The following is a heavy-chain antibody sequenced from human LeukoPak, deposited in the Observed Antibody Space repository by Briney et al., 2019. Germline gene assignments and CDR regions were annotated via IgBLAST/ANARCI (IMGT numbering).Heavy chain of an antibody. Sequence: GGSLRLSCAASGFTFSSYSMKWVRQAPGKGLGWVSSISSSSSYIYYADSVKGRFTISRDNAKNSLYLQMNSLRAEDTAVYYCAAQRSYSDFWSGSHDAFDIWGQGTMVTVSS. CDR1: GFTFSSYS. D-gene: IGHD3-3*01. CDR3: AAQRSYSDFWSGSHDAFDI. V-gene: IGHV3-21*01. J-gene: IGHJ3*02. CDR2: ISSSSSYI.